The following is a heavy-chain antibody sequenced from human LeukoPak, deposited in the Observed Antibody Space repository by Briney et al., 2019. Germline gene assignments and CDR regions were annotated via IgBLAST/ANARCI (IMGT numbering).Heavy chain of an antibody. CDR3: AKDRGYSSGEYYFDH. V-gene: IGHV3-23*01. Sequence: GGSLRLSCAATGFTFSSYAMSWVRQAPGKGLEWVSAMSGSGGSTYYADSVKGRFTISRDNSKNTLYLQMNSLRAEDTAVYYCAKDRGYSSGEYYFDHWGQGTLVTVSS. CDR1: GFTFSSYA. J-gene: IGHJ4*02. D-gene: IGHD6-19*01. CDR2: MSGSGGST.